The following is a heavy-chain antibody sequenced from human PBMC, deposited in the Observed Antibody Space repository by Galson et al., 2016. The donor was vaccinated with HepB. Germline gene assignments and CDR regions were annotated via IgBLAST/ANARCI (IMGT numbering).Heavy chain of an antibody. CDR1: GFTFNDYS. V-gene: IGHV3-21*03. Sequence: SLRLSCAASGFTFNDYSMHWVRQAPGKGLAWVSSVTATSVYIYYVDSVKGRFTISRDNSKNTLYLQMNSLRAEDTAVYYCARPWIADCYDRRALDIWGQGTMVTVSS. CDR3: ARPWIADCYDRRALDI. D-gene: IGHD3-22*01. J-gene: IGHJ3*02. CDR2: VTATSVYI.